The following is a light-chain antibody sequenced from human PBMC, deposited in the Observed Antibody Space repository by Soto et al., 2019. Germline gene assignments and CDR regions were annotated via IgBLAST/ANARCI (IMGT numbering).Light chain of an antibody. CDR3: HQRQSWPRT. J-gene: IGKJ1*01. V-gene: IGKV3-11*01. CDR1: QSVDTF. Sequence: VFTQSTRSLSFSPWERATLSWRASQSVDTFLAWYQQKPGQAPRLLIYDASSRATGIPDRFSGSGTGTDFTLTISDVQPEDFAVYYCHQRQSWPRTFGQGTKVDNK. CDR2: DAS.